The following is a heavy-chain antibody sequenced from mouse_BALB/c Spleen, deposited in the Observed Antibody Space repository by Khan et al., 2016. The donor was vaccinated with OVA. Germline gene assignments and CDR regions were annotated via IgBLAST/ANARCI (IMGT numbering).Heavy chain of an antibody. V-gene: IGHV5-17*02. CDR1: GFTFSSFG. CDR2: ISGDSSTI. Sequence: EVQGVESGGGLVQPGGSRKLSCVASGFTFSSFGMHWVRQAPEKGLEWVAYISGDSSTIYYTDTVKGRFTISRDNPKNTLFLQMTSLRSEDMAMYYCARSYFYGYYFDQWGQGTTLTVSS. CDR3: ARSYFYGYYFDQ. D-gene: IGHD1-1*01. J-gene: IGHJ2*01.